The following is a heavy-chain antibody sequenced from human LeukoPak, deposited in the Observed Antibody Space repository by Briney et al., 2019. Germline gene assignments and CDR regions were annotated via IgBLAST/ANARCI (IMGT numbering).Heavy chain of an antibody. D-gene: IGHD4-11*01. Sequence: PGESLKISCKGSGYSFTNYWIVWVRQMPGKGLEWMGIIYPGASNTLYNPSFQGQVTVSADKSVTTAYLQRSSLKASDTALYFCARQSNLDYSNSAGYFDYWGQGTLVTVSS. CDR3: ARQSNLDYSNSAGYFDY. J-gene: IGHJ4*02. CDR1: GYSFTNYW. CDR2: IYPGASNT. V-gene: IGHV5-51*01.